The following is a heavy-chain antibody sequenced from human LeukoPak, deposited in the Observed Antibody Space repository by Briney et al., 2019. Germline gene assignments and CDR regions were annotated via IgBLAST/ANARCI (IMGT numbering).Heavy chain of an antibody. V-gene: IGHV3-23*01. CDR2: LSGSGGST. CDR1: GFTFSSYA. CDR3: AKEDYDFWRGYYTTSYY. Sequence: PGGSMRLSCAAWGFTFSSYAMIGVRQAPGKGLEWVAALSGSGGSTYYADPVKGRFTSSSANYTDTLDVQMNSMRAEATDGYSCAKEDYDFWRGYYTTSYYWGQGILVTVSS. D-gene: IGHD3-3*01. J-gene: IGHJ4*02.